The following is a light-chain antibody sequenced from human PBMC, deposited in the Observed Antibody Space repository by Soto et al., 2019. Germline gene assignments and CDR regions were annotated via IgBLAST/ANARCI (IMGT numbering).Light chain of an antibody. CDR1: QSVTNS. Sequence: EIVLTQSPATLSLSPGERATLSCRASQSVTNSLAWYQQKPGQAPRLLIYGASRRATGIPDRFSGSGSGTDFILTISRLEPEDFAVYYCQHYDNSPPSVTFGPGTKVDIK. CDR2: GAS. J-gene: IGKJ3*01. V-gene: IGKV3-20*01. CDR3: QHYDNSPPSVT.